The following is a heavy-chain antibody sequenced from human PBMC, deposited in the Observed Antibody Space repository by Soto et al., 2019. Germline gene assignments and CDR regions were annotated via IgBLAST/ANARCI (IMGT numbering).Heavy chain of an antibody. Sequence: SLRLSCAASGFTFSDYYMNWIRQAPGKGLEWVSYISRSGSTIYYADSVKGRFTISRDNAKNSLYLQMNSLRAEDTAVYYCAREYNISSGYYFDYWGQGTLVTVSS. CDR3: AREYNISSGYYFDY. V-gene: IGHV3-11*01. D-gene: IGHD6-6*01. J-gene: IGHJ4*02. CDR1: GFTFSDYY. CDR2: ISRSGSTI.